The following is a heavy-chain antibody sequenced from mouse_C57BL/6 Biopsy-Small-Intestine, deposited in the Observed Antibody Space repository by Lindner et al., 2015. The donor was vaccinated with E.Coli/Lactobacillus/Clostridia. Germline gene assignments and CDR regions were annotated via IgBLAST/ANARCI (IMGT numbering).Heavy chain of an antibody. J-gene: IGHJ4*01. Sequence: SVKVSCKASGYTFTSYDMHWVRQAPGQGLEWMGIIDPSGYTTYAQKFLGRVTMTRDSSTSTVYVELSSLRSEDTAVYYCARDRHVVTSSGWYVFDNWGQGTLVTVSS. CDR2: IDPSGYT. CDR1: GYTFTSYD. D-gene: IGHD2-13*01. V-gene: IGHV1-59*01. CDR3: ARDRHVVTSSGWYVFDN.